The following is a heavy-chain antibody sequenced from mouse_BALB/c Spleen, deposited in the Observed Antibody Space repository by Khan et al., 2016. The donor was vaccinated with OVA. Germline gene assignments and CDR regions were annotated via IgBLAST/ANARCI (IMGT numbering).Heavy chain of an antibody. CDR3: ARQLGLLAWFAY. V-gene: IGHV14-3*02. D-gene: IGHD3-1*01. CDR1: GFNIKDTY. Sequence: VRLQQSGAELVKPGASVKLSCTASGFNIKDTYMHWVKQRPEQGLEWIGRIDPANGNTKYDPKFQGKATITADTSSNTAYLQLSSLTSEDTAVYYCARQLGLLAWFAYWGQGTLVTVSA. CDR2: IDPANGNT. J-gene: IGHJ3*01.